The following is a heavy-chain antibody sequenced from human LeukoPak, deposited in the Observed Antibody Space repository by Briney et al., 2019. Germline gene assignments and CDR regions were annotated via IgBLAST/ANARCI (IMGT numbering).Heavy chain of an antibody. D-gene: IGHD5-12*01. CDR2: IKQDGSEK. J-gene: IGHJ4*02. CDR3: AGYSGYDWGLDY. V-gene: IGHV3-7*05. CDR1: GXTFSRNW. Sequence: GGSLRLSCAASGXTFSRNWMSWVRQAPGKGLEWVANIKQDGSEKYYVDSVKGRFTISRDNAENSLYLQMNSLRAEDTAVYYCAGYSGYDWGLDYWGQGTLVTVSS.